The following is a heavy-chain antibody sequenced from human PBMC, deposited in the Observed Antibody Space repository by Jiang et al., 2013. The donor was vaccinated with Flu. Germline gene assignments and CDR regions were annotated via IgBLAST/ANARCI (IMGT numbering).Heavy chain of an antibody. V-gene: IGHV3-21*01. CDR1: GFTFSSYS. D-gene: IGHD5-18*01. J-gene: IGHJ6*02. Sequence: VQLLESGGGLVKPGGSLRLSCAASGFTFSSYSMNWVRQAPGKGLEWVSSISSSSSYIYYADSVKGRFTISRDNAKNSLYLQMNSLRAEDTAVYYCASAGHTAMVGYYYYGMDVWGQGTTVTVSS. CDR3: ASAGHTAMVGYYYYGMDV. CDR2: ISSSSSYI.